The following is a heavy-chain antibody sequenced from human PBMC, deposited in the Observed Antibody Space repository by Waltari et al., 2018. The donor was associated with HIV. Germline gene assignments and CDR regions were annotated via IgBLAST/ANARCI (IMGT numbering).Heavy chain of an antibody. V-gene: IGHV4-30-4*08. CDR3: ARDCCDFWSGYSRHYYYGMDV. D-gene: IGHD3-3*01. CDR2: IYYSGST. Sequence: QVQLQESGPGLVKPSQTLPLTCTVSGGSISSGDYYWSWIRQPPGKGLEWIGYIYYSGSTYYNPSLKSRVTISVDTSKNQFSLKLSSVTAADTAVYYCARDCCDFWSGYSRHYYYGMDVWGQGTTVTVSS. CDR1: GGSISSGDYY. J-gene: IGHJ6*02.